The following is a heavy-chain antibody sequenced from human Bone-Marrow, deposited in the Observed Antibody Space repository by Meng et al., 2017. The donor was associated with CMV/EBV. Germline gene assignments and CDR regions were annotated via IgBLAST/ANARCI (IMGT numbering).Heavy chain of an antibody. V-gene: IGHV4-31*02. D-gene: IGHD3-10*01. CDR2: IYYSGST. Sequence: GGSISSGDSSWRWLRQHPGKGLEWIGHIYYSGSTYYNPSLKSRVTISVDTSKNHFSLKLRSVTAADTAVYYCARPITMIRGVNAFDIWGQGTMVTVSS. J-gene: IGHJ3*02. CDR1: GGSISSGDSS. CDR3: ARPITMIRGVNAFDI.